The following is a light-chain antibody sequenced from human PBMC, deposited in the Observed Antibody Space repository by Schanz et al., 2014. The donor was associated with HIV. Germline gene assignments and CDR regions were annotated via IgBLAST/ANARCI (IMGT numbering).Light chain of an antibody. V-gene: IGKV3-15*01. CDR2: DAS. CDR3: QQYDRWPPEYT. J-gene: IGKJ2*01. CDR1: QMFSNN. Sequence: EVVLTQSPATLSVSLGERVTLSCRASQMFSNNLAWYQQRPGQAPRLLVFDASTRATDIPDRFSGSGSGTEFTLTINNLQSEDFAVYYCQQYDRWPPEYTFGQGTKLEIK.